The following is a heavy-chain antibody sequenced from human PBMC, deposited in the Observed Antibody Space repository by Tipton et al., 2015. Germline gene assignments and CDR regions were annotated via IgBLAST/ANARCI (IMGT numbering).Heavy chain of an antibody. CDR1: GFTFDDYA. CDR2: MNWNGGST. V-gene: IGHV3-20*04. J-gene: IGHJ6*02. Sequence: SLRLSCAASGFTFDDYAMSWVRQAPGKGLEWVSGMNWNGGSTGYGDSVKGRFTISRDNAKNSLYLQMNSLRAEDTAVYYCARVGYSLTYYYYYYGMDVWGQGTTVTVSS. D-gene: IGHD5-18*01. CDR3: ARVGYSLTYYYYYYGMDV.